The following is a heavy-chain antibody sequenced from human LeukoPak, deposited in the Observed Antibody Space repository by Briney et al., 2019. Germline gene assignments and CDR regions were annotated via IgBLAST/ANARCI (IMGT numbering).Heavy chain of an antibody. J-gene: IGHJ5*02. CDR3: AKGERSGQFDP. CDR2: INPNSGGT. D-gene: IGHD1-26*01. V-gene: IGHV1-2*02. CDR1: GYMFTGYY. Sequence: ASVKVSCKASGYMFTGYYMQWVRQAPGQGLEWTGWINPNSGGTNYAQKFQGRVTMTRDTSISTAYMELNRLRSDDTAVYYCAKGERSGQFDPWGQGTLVTVSS.